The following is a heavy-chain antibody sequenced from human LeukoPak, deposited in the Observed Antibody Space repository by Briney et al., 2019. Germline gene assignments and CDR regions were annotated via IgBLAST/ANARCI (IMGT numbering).Heavy chain of an antibody. CDR2: ISSDGRYK. CDR3: AKHDSSTSRRRRTTIGAFDI. D-gene: IGHD2-2*01. Sequence: PGGSLRLSCAASGFTFSGYTMHWVRQAPGKGLEWVAFISSDGRYKSHADSVKGRCTISRDNSKNTLYLQMNSLRAEDTAVYYCAKHDSSTSRRRRTTIGAFDIWGQGTMVTVSS. CDR1: GFTFSGYT. V-gene: IGHV3-30-3*02. J-gene: IGHJ3*02.